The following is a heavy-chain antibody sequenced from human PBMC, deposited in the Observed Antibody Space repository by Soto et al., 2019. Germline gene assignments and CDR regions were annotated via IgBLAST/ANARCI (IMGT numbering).Heavy chain of an antibody. CDR1: GSSFTSYC. Sequence: LKISCQGSGSSFTSYCIAWVRQMPGKGLEWTAIIYPADSDTRYSPSFQGQATISADKSISTAYLQWSSLKASDTAMYYCARPDRSGYYVNWGQGTLVTVSS. D-gene: IGHD3-22*01. CDR3: ARPDRSGYYVN. CDR2: IYPADSDT. J-gene: IGHJ4*02. V-gene: IGHV5-51*01.